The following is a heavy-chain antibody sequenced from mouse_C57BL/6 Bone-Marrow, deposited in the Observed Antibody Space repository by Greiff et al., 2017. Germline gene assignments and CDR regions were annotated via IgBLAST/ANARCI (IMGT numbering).Heavy chain of an antibody. Sequence: EVQLQQSGAELVRPGASVKLSCTASGFNIKDDYMHWVKQRPEQGLEWIGWIDPENGDTEYASKFQGKATITADTSSNTAYLQLSSLTSEDTAVYYCTTGYGSRWYYAMDYWGQGTSVTVSS. V-gene: IGHV14-4*01. CDR2: IDPENGDT. CDR3: TTGYGSRWYYAMDY. CDR1: GFNIKDDY. D-gene: IGHD1-1*01. J-gene: IGHJ4*01.